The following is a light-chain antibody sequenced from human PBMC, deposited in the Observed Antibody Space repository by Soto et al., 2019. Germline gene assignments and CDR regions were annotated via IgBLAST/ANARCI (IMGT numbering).Light chain of an antibody. V-gene: IGKV3-11*01. CDR3: QQHSNWLT. Sequence: EIVLTQSPATLSLSPGERATLSCRASQSVSSYLAWYQQKPGQAPRLLIYDASNRATGIPARFSGSGSGTDFPLTISSLVPEDFAVYYCQQHSNWLTFGGGTKVEIK. CDR2: DAS. J-gene: IGKJ4*01. CDR1: QSVSSY.